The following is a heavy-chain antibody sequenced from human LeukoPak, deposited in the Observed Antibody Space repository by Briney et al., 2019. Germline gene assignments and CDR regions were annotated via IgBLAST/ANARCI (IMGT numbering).Heavy chain of an antibody. CDR3: ARAEYYSDTSGYSYYFHY. J-gene: IGHJ4*02. D-gene: IGHD3-22*01. CDR2: INSDGSST. Sequence: VGSLRLSCAASGFTFDDYGMSWVRQAPGKGLVWVSRINSDGSSTNYAGSVKGRFTISRDNAKNTLYLQMNSLRAEDTAVYYCARAEYYSDTSGYSYYFHYWGQGTLVTVSS. V-gene: IGHV3-74*01. CDR1: GFTFDDYG.